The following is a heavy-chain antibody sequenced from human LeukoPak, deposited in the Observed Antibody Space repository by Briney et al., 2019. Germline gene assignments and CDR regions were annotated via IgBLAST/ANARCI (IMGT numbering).Heavy chain of an antibody. CDR1: GYTFVGYY. D-gene: IGHD5-12*01. V-gene: IGHV1-2*02. CDR3: AREYSASEH. J-gene: IGHJ1*01. Sequence: ASVKVSCKASGYTFVGYYLHWVRQAPGQGLEWMAWIDPYTGNTHYAQKFQGRVTVTRDTSISTTYMELSWLTSDDTALYYCAREYSASEHWGQGTLVTVSS. CDR2: IDPYTGNT.